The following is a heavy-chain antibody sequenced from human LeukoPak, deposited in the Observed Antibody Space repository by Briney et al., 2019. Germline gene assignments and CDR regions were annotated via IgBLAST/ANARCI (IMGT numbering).Heavy chain of an antibody. CDR1: GFTFDDHG. CDR3: AKLWSVGGLGAFDI. J-gene: IGHJ3*02. CDR2: INWNSGSK. Sequence: GGSLRLSCATSGFTFDDHGLSWVRQAPGKGLEWVSGINWNSGSKRYAASVKGRFTISRDNARNSVYLEMNSLRAEDTALYYCAKLWSVGGLGAFDIWGQGTMVTVSS. D-gene: IGHD1-26*01. V-gene: IGHV3-20*04.